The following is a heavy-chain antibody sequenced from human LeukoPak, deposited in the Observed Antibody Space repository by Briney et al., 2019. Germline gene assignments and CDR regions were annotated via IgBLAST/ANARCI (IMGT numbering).Heavy chain of an antibody. CDR2: IYTSGST. D-gene: IGHD3-22*01. CDR3: ARVLGYYYDSSGYDAFDI. Sequence: SETLSLTCTVSGGSISSYYWSWIRQPAGKGLEWIGRIYTSGSTNYNPSLKSRVTMSVDTSKNQFSLKLRSVTAADTAVYYCARVLGYYYDSSGYDAFDIWGQGTMVTVSS. V-gene: IGHV4-4*07. J-gene: IGHJ3*02. CDR1: GGSISSYY.